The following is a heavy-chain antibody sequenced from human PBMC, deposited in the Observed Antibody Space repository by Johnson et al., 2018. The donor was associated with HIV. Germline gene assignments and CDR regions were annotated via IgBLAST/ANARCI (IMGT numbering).Heavy chain of an antibody. CDR2: ISGSGAST. CDR3: ARSIVGAIVDAFDM. J-gene: IGHJ3*02. V-gene: IGHV3-23*04. CDR1: GFTFSSYA. Sequence: EKLVESGGGVVQPGRSLRLSCAASGFTFSSYAMHWVRQAPGKGLEWVSGISGSGASTYYADSVKGRFTISRDNSKSTLYLQMNSLRAEDTAVYYCARSIVGAIVDAFDMWGQATMVTVSS. D-gene: IGHD1-26*01.